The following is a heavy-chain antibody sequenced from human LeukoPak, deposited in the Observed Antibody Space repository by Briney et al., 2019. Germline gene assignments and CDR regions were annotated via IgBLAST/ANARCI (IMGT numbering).Heavy chain of an antibody. V-gene: IGHV3-7*01. CDR1: GFTFSTYW. Sequence: PGGSLRLSCVASGFTFSTYWMSWVRQAPGKGLEWVANINQDGSEKHYMDSVKGRFTISRDNAKDSLYLQMNSLSAEDTAVYYCARDGSPLWYWGQGTLVTVSS. CDR2: INQDGSEK. J-gene: IGHJ4*02. D-gene: IGHD2-15*01. CDR3: ARDGSPLWY.